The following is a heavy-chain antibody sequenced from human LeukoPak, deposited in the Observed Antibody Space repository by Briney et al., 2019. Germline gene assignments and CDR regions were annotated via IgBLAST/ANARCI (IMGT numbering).Heavy chain of an antibody. CDR3: AREGGPYRPLDY. CDR2: INYSGIT. CDR1: GGSFRGYY. J-gene: IGHJ4*02. V-gene: IGHV4-34*01. Sequence: PSETLSLTCGVYGGSFRGYYWSWIRQPPGKGLEWIGDINYSGITNYNPSLKSRVAISVDKSENHISLKLTSVTAADTAVYYCAREGGPYRPLDYSGQGTLVTVAS.